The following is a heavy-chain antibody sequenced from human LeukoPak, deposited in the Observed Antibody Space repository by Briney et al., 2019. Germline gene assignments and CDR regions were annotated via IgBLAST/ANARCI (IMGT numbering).Heavy chain of an antibody. D-gene: IGHD3-10*01. CDR3: ARKFLGSRGYYFDY. V-gene: IGHV1-8*02. J-gene: IGHJ4*02. CDR2: MNPNTGNT. Sequence: ASVKVSCKASGYTFTSYGISWVRQATGQGLEWMGWMNPNTGNTGYAQKFQGRVTMTRDTSISTAYMELSSLRSDDTAVYYCARKFLGSRGYYFDYWGQGTLVTVSS. CDR1: GYTFTSYG.